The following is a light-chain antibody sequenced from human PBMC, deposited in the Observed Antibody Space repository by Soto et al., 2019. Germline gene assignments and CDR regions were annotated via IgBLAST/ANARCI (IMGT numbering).Light chain of an antibody. Sequence: DIQMTQSPSTLSASVGDRVTITCRASQSISSWVAWYQQNPGKAPKVLIYKASSLESGVPSRYIGGGSGTEFAITSSSLQPDDFATCYCHRYNSNPYPFGQGTKLEIK. CDR2: KAS. V-gene: IGKV1-5*03. J-gene: IGKJ2*01. CDR3: HRYNSNPYP. CDR1: QSISSW.